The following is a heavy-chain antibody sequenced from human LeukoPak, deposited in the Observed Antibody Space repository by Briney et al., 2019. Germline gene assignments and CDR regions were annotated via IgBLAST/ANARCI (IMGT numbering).Heavy chain of an antibody. CDR2: ISYDGSNK. CDR3: AKGGITMIVVVTPSYGMDV. CDR1: GFTFSSYG. D-gene: IGHD3-22*01. Sequence: GGSLRLSCAASGFTFSSYGMHWVRQAPGKGLEWVAVISYDGSNKYYADSVKGRFTISRDNSKNTLYLQMNSLRAEDTAVYYCAKGGITMIVVVTPSYGMDVWGQGTTVTVS. V-gene: IGHV3-30*18. J-gene: IGHJ6*02.